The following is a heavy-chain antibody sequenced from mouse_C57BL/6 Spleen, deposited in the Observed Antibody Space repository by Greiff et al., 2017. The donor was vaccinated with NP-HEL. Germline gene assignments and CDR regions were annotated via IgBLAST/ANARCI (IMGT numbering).Heavy chain of an antibody. V-gene: IGHV1-15*01. CDR3: TRGGLRLLDY. CDR1: GYTFTDYE. D-gene: IGHD3-2*02. J-gene: IGHJ2*01. Sequence: VQLQQSGAELVRPGASVTLSCKASGYTFTDYEMHWVKQTPVHGLEWIGAIDPETGGTAYNQKFKGKAILTADKSSSTAYMELRSLTSEDSAVYYCTRGGLRLLDYWGQGTTLTVSS. CDR2: IDPETGGT.